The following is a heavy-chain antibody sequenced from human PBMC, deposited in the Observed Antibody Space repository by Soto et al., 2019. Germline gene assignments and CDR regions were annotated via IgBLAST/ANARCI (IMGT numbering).Heavy chain of an antibody. CDR1: GFTFSSYA. CDR3: AKDIGYSSSWDVPYGMDV. J-gene: IGHJ6*02. CDR2: ISGSGGST. V-gene: IGHV3-23*01. Sequence: EVQLLESGGGLVQPGGSLRLSCAASGFTFSSYAMSWVRQAPGKGLEWVSAISGSGGSTYYADSVKGRFTISRDNSKNTLYLQMNSLRAEDTAVYYCAKDIGYSSSWDVPYGMDVWGQGTTVTVSS. D-gene: IGHD6-13*01.